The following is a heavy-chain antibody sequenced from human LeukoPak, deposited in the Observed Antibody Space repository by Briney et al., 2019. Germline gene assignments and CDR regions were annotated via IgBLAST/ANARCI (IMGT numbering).Heavy chain of an antibody. D-gene: IGHD4-17*01. J-gene: IGHJ5*02. V-gene: IGHV3-30*04. CDR1: GFTFSSYA. CDR3: AKDEGYGDFNWFDP. Sequence: GRSLRLSCAASGFTFSSYAMHWVRQAPGKGLEWVAVISYDGSNKYYADSVKGRFTISRDNSKNTLYLQMNSLRAEDTAVYYCAKDEGYGDFNWFDPWGQGTLVTVSS. CDR2: ISYDGSNK.